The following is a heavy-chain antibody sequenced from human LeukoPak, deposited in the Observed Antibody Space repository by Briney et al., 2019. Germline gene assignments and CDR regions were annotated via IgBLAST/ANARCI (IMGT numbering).Heavy chain of an antibody. CDR2: IYYSGST. J-gene: IGHJ4*02. D-gene: IGHD2-15*01. CDR3: ARKYCSGGDCYSNY. V-gene: IGHV4-31*03. Sequence: PSQTLSLTCTVSGGSISSGGYYWSWIRQHPGKGLEWIGYIYYSGSTYYNPSLKSRVTISVDTSKNQFSLKLRSVTAADTAMYYCARKYCSGGDCYSNYWGQGTLVTVSS. CDR1: GGSISSGGYY.